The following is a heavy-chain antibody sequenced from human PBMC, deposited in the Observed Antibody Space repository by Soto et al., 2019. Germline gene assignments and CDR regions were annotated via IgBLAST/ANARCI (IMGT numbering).Heavy chain of an antibody. V-gene: IGHV4-4*02. CDR3: ARDQGSHPGD. J-gene: IGHJ4*02. CDR1: GLSISSGDW. D-gene: IGHD6-13*01. Sequence: QVQLQESGPGLVRPSGTVSLTCAVSGLSISSGDWWSWVRQPPGKGLEWIGEIHHSGSTNYNPSLKSRVTMSVVPSKDLFSLTXXXXXAADTAFYYCARDQGSHPGDWGQGTLVSVSS. CDR2: IHHSGST.